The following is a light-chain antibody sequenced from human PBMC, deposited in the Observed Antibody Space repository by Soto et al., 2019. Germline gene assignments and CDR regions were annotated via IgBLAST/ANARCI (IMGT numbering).Light chain of an antibody. V-gene: IGLV1-51*02. J-gene: IGLJ1*01. CDR1: SSNIGNNY. Sequence: QSVLTQPPSVSAAPGQKVTSSCSGSSSNIGNNYVSWYQQLPGTAPKLLIYENNKRPSEIPDRFSGSKSGTSATLGITGLQTGDEADYYCGTWDSSLSAYVFGTGTKLTVL. CDR2: ENN. CDR3: GTWDSSLSAYV.